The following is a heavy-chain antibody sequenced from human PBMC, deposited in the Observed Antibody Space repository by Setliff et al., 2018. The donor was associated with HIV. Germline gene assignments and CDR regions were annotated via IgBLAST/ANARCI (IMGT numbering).Heavy chain of an antibody. CDR1: GGTFSSYA. CDR2: ITPILGIA. D-gene: IGHD5-18*01. J-gene: IGHJ6*02. CDR3: AREDTAMVTPYYYYYGMDV. V-gene: IGHV1-69*10. Sequence: SVKVSCKASGGTFSSYAISWVRQAPGQGLEWMGGITPILGIANYAQKFQGRVTITADKSTSTAYMELSSLRSEDTAVYYCAREDTAMVTPYYYYYGMDVWGQGTTVTV.